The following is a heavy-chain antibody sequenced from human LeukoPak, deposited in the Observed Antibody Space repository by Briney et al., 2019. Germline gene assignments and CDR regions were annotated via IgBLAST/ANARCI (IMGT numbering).Heavy chain of an antibody. J-gene: IGHJ4*02. D-gene: IGHD5-12*01. CDR2: INHSGSTS. CDR1: GESFSGYF. V-gene: IGHV4-34*01. Sequence: SETLSLTCAVYGESFSGYFWNWIRQPPGEGLEWIGEINHSGSTSNHSPSLKSRVTMSVDTSKNQFSLKLSSVTAADTAVYYCARKSGYARDYWGQGNLVTVSS. CDR3: ARKSGYARDY.